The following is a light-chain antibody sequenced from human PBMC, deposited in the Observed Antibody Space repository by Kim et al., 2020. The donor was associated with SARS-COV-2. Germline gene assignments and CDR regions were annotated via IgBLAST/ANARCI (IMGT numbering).Light chain of an antibody. J-gene: IGLJ2*01. CDR3: NSRDSSGNHVV. CDR2: GKN. CDR1: SLRSYY. V-gene: IGLV3-19*01. Sequence: SSELTQDPAVSVALGQTVRITCQGDSLRSYYASWYQQKPGQAPVLVIYGKNNRPSGIPDRFSGSRSGNTASLTIPGAQAEDEADYYCNSRDSSGNHVVFGGGTQLTVL.